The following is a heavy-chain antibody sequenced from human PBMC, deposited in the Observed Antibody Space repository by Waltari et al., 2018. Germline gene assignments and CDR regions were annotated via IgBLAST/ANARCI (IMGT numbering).Heavy chain of an antibody. CDR3: ARQGPYSSSSGSDY. D-gene: IGHD6-6*01. Sequence: QLQLQESGPGLVKPSETLSLTCTVSGGSISSSSYYWGWIRQPHGKGLEWIGSIYYSGSTYYNPSLKSRVTISVDTSKTQFSLKLSSVTAADTAVYYCARQGPYSSSSGSDYWGQGTLVTVSS. J-gene: IGHJ4*02. CDR2: IYYSGST. V-gene: IGHV4-39*01. CDR1: GGSISSSSYY.